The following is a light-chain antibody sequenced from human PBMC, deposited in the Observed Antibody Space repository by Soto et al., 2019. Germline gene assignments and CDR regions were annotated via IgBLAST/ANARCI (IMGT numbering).Light chain of an antibody. J-gene: IGLJ3*02. CDR2: EVR. CDR3: SSYTTTSTLV. Sequence: QSVLTQPASVSGSPGQSIPIACTGTNRDVGSYNLVSWYQQRPGEAPKLIISEVRNRPSGISYRFTVSKSGNTASLTISGLQAEDEADYYCSSYTTTSTLVFGGGTKVTVL. CDR1: NRDVGSYNL. V-gene: IGLV2-14*01.